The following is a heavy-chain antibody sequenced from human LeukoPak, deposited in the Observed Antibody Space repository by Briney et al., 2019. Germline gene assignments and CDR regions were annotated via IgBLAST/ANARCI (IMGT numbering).Heavy chain of an antibody. D-gene: IGHD2-2*01. CDR2: INPNSGGT. Sequence: GASVKVSCKASGYTFTSYYMHWVRQAPGQGLEWMGRINPNSGGTNYAQKFQGRVTMTRDTSISTAYMELSRLRSDDTAVYYCARGCSSTSCIPFDYWGQGTLVTVSS. CDR3: ARGCSSTSCIPFDY. J-gene: IGHJ4*02. V-gene: IGHV1-2*06. CDR1: GYTFTSYY.